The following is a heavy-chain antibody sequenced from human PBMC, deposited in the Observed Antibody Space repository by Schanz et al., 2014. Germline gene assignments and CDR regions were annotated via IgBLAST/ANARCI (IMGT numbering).Heavy chain of an antibody. D-gene: IGHD2-15*01. CDR2: ISGTGTKT. CDR3: AKDIGGAVAAPVYDS. Sequence: DVQLVESGGGLAQPGGSLRLSCVASGFMFTKYAMNWVRQAPGKGLEWVSGISGTGTKTYYADSVKSRFTISRDNSKNTVFLQMSSLGADDTALYYCAKDIGGAVAAPVYDSWGQGTLVTVSS. J-gene: IGHJ4*02. V-gene: IGHV3-23*04. CDR1: GFMFTKYA.